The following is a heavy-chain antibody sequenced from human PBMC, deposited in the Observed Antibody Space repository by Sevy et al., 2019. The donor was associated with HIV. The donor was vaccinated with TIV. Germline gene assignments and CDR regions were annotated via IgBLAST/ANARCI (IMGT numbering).Heavy chain of an antibody. V-gene: IGHV3-7*01. Sequence: GESLKISCAASGFTFSSYWMNWVRQAPGKGLEWVANIKEDGSDKYYVDSVKGRSTISRDNAQNSLYLEMNSLRAEDTAVYYCARWDVWGKGTTVTVSS. CDR1: GFTFSSYW. J-gene: IGHJ6*04. CDR3: ARWDV. CDR2: IKEDGSDK.